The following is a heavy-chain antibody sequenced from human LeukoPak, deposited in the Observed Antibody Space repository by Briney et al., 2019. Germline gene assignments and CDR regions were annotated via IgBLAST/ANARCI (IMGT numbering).Heavy chain of an antibody. CDR2: TSYDGNNK. V-gene: IGHV3-30*04. D-gene: IGHD3-10*01. J-gene: IGHJ4*02. CDR1: GFTFNGYA. Sequence: PGGSLRLSCAASGFTFNGYAMHWVRQAPGKGLEWVAITSYDGNNKVYADCVKGRFTISRDNSKNTLYLQMNSLRGEDTAVYYCAKAGIYHGSGSYCDCWGQGTLVTVSS. CDR3: AKAGIYHGSGSYCDC.